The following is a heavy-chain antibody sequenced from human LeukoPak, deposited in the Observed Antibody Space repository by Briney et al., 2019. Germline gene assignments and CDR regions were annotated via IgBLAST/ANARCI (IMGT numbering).Heavy chain of an antibody. CDR1: GFTFSSYT. CDR3: ARDPPSYYDIP. CDR2: ISSSSSYI. D-gene: IGHD3-9*01. J-gene: IGHJ5*02. V-gene: IGHV3-21*01. Sequence: GGSLRLSCAASGFTFSSYTMNWVRQAPGKGLEWVSSISSSSSYIYYADSVKGRFTISRDNAKNSLYLQMNSLRAEDTAVYYCARDPPSYYDIPWGQGTLVTVSS.